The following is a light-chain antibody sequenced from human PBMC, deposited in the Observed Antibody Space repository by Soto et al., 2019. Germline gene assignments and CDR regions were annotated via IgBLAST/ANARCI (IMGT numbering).Light chain of an antibody. J-gene: IGLJ2*01. CDR1: SGDIGTYNR. V-gene: IGLV2-18*02. Sequence: QSALTQPPSVSGSPGQSVTISCTGTSGDIGTYNRVSWYQQTPGTAPKVMIYEVSNRPSGVPDRFSGSQSGNTASLTISGLPAEDEADYYCSSYTTSTFVFGGGTKLTVL. CDR2: EVS. CDR3: SSYTTSTFV.